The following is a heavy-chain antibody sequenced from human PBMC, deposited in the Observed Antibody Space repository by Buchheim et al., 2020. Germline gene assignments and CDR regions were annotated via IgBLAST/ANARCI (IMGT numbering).Heavy chain of an antibody. CDR3: TTGKAAMGAWGYY. J-gene: IGHJ4*02. V-gene: IGHV3-15*01. Sequence: EVQLVESGGDLVKPGGSLRLSCAASGFTVTNAWMSWVRQAPGKGLEWVGRIKRKTDGETIDYAAPVKGRFTMSRDDSKHTLYLQMDSLKTEDTAVYYCTTGKAAMGAWGYYWGQGTL. D-gene: IGHD5-18*01. CDR1: GFTVTNAW. CDR2: IKRKTDGETI.